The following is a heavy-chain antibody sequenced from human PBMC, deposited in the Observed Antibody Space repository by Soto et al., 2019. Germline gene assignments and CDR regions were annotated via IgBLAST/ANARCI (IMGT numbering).Heavy chain of an antibody. CDR3: GSSTCGWYFDY. CDR1: GFTFGDSA. V-gene: IGHV3-73*01. Sequence: EVQLVVSGGGMVQPGGSLKLSCAASGFTFGDSAVRWVRQASGKGLEWLGRMRSGGNKYATLYAASVKGRLIISRDDSKNMAYLQMDSLKTEDTAVYYCGSSTCGWYFDYWGQGTLVTVSS. D-gene: IGHD6-19*01. CDR2: MRSGGNKYAT. J-gene: IGHJ4*02.